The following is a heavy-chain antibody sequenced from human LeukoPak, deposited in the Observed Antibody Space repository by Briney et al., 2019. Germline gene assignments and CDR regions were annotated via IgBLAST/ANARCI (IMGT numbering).Heavy chain of an antibody. CDR3: ATRGPYSSLDY. CDR2: IYTSGST. J-gene: IGHJ4*02. V-gene: IGHV4-4*07. D-gene: IGHD2-15*01. Sequence: PSETLSLTCTVPGDSISIYYWSCIREPAGKGLEWIGRIYTSGSTNYNPSLKSRVTMSVDTSKNQFSLKLSSVTAADTAVYYCATRGPYSSLDYWGQGTLVIVSS. CDR1: GDSISIYY.